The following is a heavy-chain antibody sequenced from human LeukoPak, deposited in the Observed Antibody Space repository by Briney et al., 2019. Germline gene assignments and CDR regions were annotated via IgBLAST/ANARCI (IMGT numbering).Heavy chain of an antibody. Sequence: ASVKVSCKASGYTFTSYGISWVRQAPGQGLEWMGWISAYNGNTNYAQKLQGRVTMTTDTSTSTAYMELRSLRSDDTAVYYCTRDRPDNLYYDFWSGYPGDYWGQGTLVTVSS. CDR1: GYTFTSYG. CDR3: TRDRPDNLYYDFWSGYPGDY. D-gene: IGHD3-3*01. CDR2: ISAYNGNT. J-gene: IGHJ4*02. V-gene: IGHV1-18*01.